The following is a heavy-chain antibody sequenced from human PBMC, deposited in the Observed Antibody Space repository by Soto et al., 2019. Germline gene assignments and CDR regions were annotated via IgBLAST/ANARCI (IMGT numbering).Heavy chain of an antibody. CDR1: GFTFSSYW. V-gene: IGHV3-74*01. CDR2: INPDGSTT. CDR3: AIAPGTLA. D-gene: IGHD6-13*01. Sequence: EVQLVESGGGLVQPGGSLRLSCAASGFTFSSYWMGWVRQAPGKGLVWVSRINPDGSTTFYADSVKGRFTISRDNAKNTLYLQMNSLRAEDTAVYYCAIAPGTLAWGQGTLVTVTS. J-gene: IGHJ5*02.